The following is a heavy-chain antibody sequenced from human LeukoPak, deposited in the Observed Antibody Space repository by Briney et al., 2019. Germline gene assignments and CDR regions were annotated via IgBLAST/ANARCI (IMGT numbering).Heavy chain of an antibody. CDR3: ARGIAVAGRAFDI. Sequence: PSETLSLTCTVSGGSISSYYWSWIRQPPGKGLEWIGRIYTSGSTNYNPSLKSRVTISVDKSKNQFSLKLSSVTAADTAVYYCARGIAVAGRAFDIWGQGTMVTVSS. CDR1: GGSISSYY. CDR2: IYTSGST. D-gene: IGHD6-19*01. V-gene: IGHV4-4*07. J-gene: IGHJ3*02.